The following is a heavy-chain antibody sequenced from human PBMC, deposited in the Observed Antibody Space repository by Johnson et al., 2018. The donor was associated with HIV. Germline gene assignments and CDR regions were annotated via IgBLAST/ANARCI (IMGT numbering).Heavy chain of an antibody. Sequence: LVESGGGLVQPGGSLRLSCAASGFTFSSYDMHWVRQATGKGLEWVSAIGTAGDTYYPGSVKGRFTISRENAKNSLYLQMNSLRAGDTAVYYCAREGMYSSYQGSFDIWGQGTMVTVSS. V-gene: IGHV3-13*01. CDR1: GFTFSSYD. CDR2: IGTAGDT. CDR3: AREGMYSSYQGSFDI. J-gene: IGHJ3*02. D-gene: IGHD6-6*01.